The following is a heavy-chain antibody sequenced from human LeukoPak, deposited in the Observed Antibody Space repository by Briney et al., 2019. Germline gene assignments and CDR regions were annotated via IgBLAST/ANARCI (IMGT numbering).Heavy chain of an antibody. CDR3: ARSQLLPYYYYGMDV. CDR1: GYTFTSYY. Sequence: ASVKVSCKASGYTFTSYYMHWVRQAPGQGLEWMGIINPSGGSTSYAQKFQGRVTMTRDTSTSTVYMELSSLRSEDTAVYYCARSQLLPYYYYGMDVWGQGTTVTVSS. D-gene: IGHD2-15*01. V-gene: IGHV1-46*01. J-gene: IGHJ6*02. CDR2: INPSGGST.